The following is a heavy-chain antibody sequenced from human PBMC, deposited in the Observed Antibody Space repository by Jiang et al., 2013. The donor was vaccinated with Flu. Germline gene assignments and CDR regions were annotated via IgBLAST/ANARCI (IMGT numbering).Heavy chain of an antibody. CDR2: IYYSDNTYY. D-gene: IGHD3-10*02. CDR1: GGSLKTGDFY. J-gene: IGHJ3*02. V-gene: IGHV4-30-4*01. Sequence: GPGLVKSSQTLSPTCTVSGGSLKTGDFYWSWIRQPPGKGLECIGYIYYSDNTYYYYNPSLKSRLTISADSSKNQFSLRLTSVTAADTAMYYCAGATSVTMWAFDIWGQGTEVIVS. CDR3: AGATSVTMWAFDI.